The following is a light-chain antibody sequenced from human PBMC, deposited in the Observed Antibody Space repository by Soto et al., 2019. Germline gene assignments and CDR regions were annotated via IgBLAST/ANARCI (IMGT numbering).Light chain of an antibody. V-gene: IGKV3-20*01. CDR3: QHYDRAPMWT. CDR2: STS. Sequence: EIVLTQSPGTLSLSPGERATLTYRASQSVGDTYLAWYQQKPGQAPRLLVYSTSIRATGIPDRFSGSGSGTDFTLTISRLDPEDFAVYYCQHYDRAPMWTFGQGTKVDIK. CDR1: QSVGDTY. J-gene: IGKJ1*01.